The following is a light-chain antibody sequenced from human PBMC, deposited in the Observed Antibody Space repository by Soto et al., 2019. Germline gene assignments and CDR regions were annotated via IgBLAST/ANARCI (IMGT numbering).Light chain of an antibody. CDR3: HKYGPSPLT. CDR2: GAS. J-gene: IGKJ4*01. CDR1: QSITSSY. Sequence: EIVLTQSPDTLSLSPGERATLSCRASQSITSSYLAWYQQKPGQAPRLLIYGASSRATGIPDRFSGSGSGTDFTLTISRLEPEDFAVYYCHKYGPSPLTFGGGTKVEI. V-gene: IGKV3-20*01.